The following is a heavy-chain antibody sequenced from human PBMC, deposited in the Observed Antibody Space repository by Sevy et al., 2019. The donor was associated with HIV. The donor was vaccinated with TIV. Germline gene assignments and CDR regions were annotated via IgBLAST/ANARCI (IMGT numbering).Heavy chain of an antibody. CDR1: GFTFSSYA. V-gene: IGHV3-30-3*01. D-gene: IGHD3-22*01. CDR2: ISYDGSNK. Sequence: GGSLRLSCAASGFTFSSYAMHRVRQAPGKGLEWVAVISYDGSNKYYADSVKGRFTISRDNSKNTLYLQMNSLRAEDTAVYYCARDGEAYYDSSGYYSAIFDYWGQGTLVTVSS. CDR3: ARDGEAYYDSSGYYSAIFDY. J-gene: IGHJ4*02.